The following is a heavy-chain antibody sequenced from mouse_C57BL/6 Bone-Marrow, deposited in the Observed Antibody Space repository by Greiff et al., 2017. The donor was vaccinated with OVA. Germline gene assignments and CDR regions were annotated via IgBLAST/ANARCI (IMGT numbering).Heavy chain of an antibody. Sequence: EVQLQESGGGLVQPKGSLKLSCAASGFSFNTYAMNWVRQAPGKGLEWVARIRSKSNNYATYYANSVKDRFTISRDDSESMLYLQMNNLKTEDTAMYYCVRQLRLHYYAMDYWGQGTSVTVSS. D-gene: IGHD3-2*02. CDR1: GFSFNTYA. J-gene: IGHJ4*01. V-gene: IGHV10-1*01. CDR3: VRQLRLHYYAMDY. CDR2: IRSKSNNYAT.